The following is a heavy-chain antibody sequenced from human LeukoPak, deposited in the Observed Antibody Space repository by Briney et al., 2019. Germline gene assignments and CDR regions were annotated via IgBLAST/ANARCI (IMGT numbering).Heavy chain of an antibody. CDR2: VRYDGSNK. V-gene: IGHV3-30*02. Sequence: PGGSLRLSCAASGFTFSSYGMHLVRQAPGKGLEWVAFVRYDGSNKYYADSVKGRFAISRDNSKNTLYLQMNSLRAEDTAVYYCAKDRGVVPAATYYFDYWGQGTLVTVSS. D-gene: IGHD2-2*01. CDR3: AKDRGVVPAATYYFDY. J-gene: IGHJ4*02. CDR1: GFTFSSYG.